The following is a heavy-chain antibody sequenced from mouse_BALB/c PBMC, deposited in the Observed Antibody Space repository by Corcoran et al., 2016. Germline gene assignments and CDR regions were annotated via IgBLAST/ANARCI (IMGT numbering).Heavy chain of an antibody. Sequence: EVQLQQSGAELVKPGASVKLSCTASGFNIKDTYMHWVKQRPEQGLEWIGRIDPANGNTKYDPKFQGKATITADKSSNTAYLQLSSLTSEDTAVYYCATYGYDDYWGQGTTLTVSS. CDR2: IDPANGNT. V-gene: IGHV14-3*02. J-gene: IGHJ2*01. CDR3: ATYGYDDY. D-gene: IGHD2-2*01. CDR1: GFNIKDTY.